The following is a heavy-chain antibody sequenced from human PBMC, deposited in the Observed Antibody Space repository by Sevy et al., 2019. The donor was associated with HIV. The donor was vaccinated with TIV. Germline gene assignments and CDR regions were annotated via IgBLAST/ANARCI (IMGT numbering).Heavy chain of an antibody. CDR3: ARDLPPSATTVAHFDY. D-gene: IGHD4-17*01. CDR1: GFPFSSYE. J-gene: IGHJ4*02. V-gene: IGHV3-48*03. Sequence: GGSLRLSCAASGFPFSSYEMNWVRQAPGKGLEWVSYISSSGTNKYYTDSVRGRFTISRDNAKNSGYRQMNSLRAEETALYYCARDLPPSATTVAHFDYWGQGTLVTVSS. CDR2: ISSSGTNK.